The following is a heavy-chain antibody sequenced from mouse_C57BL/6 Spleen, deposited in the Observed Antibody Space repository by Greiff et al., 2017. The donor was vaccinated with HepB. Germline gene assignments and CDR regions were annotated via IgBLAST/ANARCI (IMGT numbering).Heavy chain of an antibody. CDR1: GYSFTSYY. CDR3: AREATEGAMDY. CDR2: IYPGSGNT. V-gene: IGHV1-66*01. D-gene: IGHD3-2*02. Sequence: LVESGPELVKPGASVKISCKASGYSFTSYYIHWVKQRPGQGLEWIGWIYPGSGNTKYNEKFKGKATLTADTSSSTAYMQLSSLTSEDSAVYYCAREATEGAMDYWGQGTSVTVSS. J-gene: IGHJ4*01.